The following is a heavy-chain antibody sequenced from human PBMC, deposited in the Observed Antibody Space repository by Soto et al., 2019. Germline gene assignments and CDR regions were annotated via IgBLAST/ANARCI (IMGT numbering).Heavy chain of an antibody. J-gene: IGHJ4*02. CDR1: GFTFSSYL. CDR3: ARAPDYDFTDY. Sequence: GGSLRLSCAASGFTFSSYLMHWVRQAPGKGLVWVSRINSDGSSTSYADSVKGRFTISRDNAKNTLYLQMNSLRAEDTAVYYCARAPDYDFTDYWGQGTLVTVSS. CDR2: INSDGSST. D-gene: IGHD3-3*01. V-gene: IGHV3-74*01.